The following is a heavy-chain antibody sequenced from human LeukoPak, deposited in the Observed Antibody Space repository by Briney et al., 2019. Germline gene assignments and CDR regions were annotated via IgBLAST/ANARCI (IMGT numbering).Heavy chain of an antibody. CDR3: ARSVYGDY. CDR1: GFTFNNYA. Sequence: PGGPLRLSCAVSGFTFNNYAMSWVRQAPGKGLEWVSAISGSDGSTYYADSVKGRFTISRDNSKNTLYLQMNSLRAEDTAVYYCARSVYGDYWGQGTLVTVSS. D-gene: IGHD5/OR15-5a*01. V-gene: IGHV3-23*01. CDR2: ISGSDGST. J-gene: IGHJ4*02.